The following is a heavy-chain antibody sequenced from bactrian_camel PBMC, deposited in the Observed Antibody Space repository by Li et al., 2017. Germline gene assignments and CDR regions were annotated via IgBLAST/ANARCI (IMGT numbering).Heavy chain of an antibody. Sequence: VQLVESGGGSVQAGGSLRLSCAASGYSYCMGWFRQATGKDREGIAAIYTGQNMTHYVDSVKGRLTISHDSAKNMWYLQMNSLKPEDTAMYFCAARGHGGGRLPSPLAPAGCKHWGQGTQVTVS. D-gene: IGHD7*01. J-gene: IGHJ4*01. CDR2: IYTGQNMT. V-gene: IGHV3S63*01. CDR3: AARGHGGGRLPSPLAPAGCKH. CDR1: GYSYC.